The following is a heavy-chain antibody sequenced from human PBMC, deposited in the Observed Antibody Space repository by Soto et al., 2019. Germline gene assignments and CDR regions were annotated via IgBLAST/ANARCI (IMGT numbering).Heavy chain of an antibody. D-gene: IGHD3-22*01. V-gene: IGHV4-4*02. Sequence: QVQLQESGPGLVKPSGTLSLTCAVSGGSISSSNWWSWVRQPPGKGLEWIGEIYHSGSTNYNPSPGSRINIAGDKSKNQLSLTLGSVTAADTAVYYCARGGAGYYDSSGYPATFDPWGQGTLVTVSS. J-gene: IGHJ5*02. CDR1: GGSISSSNW. CDR3: ARGGAGYYDSSGYPATFDP. CDR2: IYHSGST.